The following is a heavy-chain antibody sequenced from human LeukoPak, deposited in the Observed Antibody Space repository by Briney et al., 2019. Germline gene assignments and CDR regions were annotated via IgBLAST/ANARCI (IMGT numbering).Heavy chain of an antibody. V-gene: IGHV4-39*01. CDR2: IYHSGST. CDR3: ARIISVFGGVIV. CDR1: GGSISSSSYY. Sequence: KPSETLSLTCTVSGGSISSSSYYWGWIRQPPGKGLEWIGSIYHSGSTYYNPSLKSRVTISVDTSKNQFSLKLSSVTAADTAVCYCARIISVFGGVIVWGQGTLVTVSS. D-gene: IGHD3-16*02. J-gene: IGHJ4*02.